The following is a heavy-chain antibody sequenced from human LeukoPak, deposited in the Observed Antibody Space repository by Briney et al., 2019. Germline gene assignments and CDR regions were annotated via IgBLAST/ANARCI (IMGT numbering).Heavy chain of an antibody. Sequence: ASVKVSCKASGYTFTSYDINWVRQTTGQGLEWMGWMNPNSGNTGYAQKFQGRVTMTRNTSISTAYMELSSLRSEDTAVYYCARVAEQWLGDDAFDIWGQGTMVTVSS. CDR2: MNPNSGNT. D-gene: IGHD6-19*01. V-gene: IGHV1-8*01. CDR3: ARVAEQWLGDDAFDI. J-gene: IGHJ3*02. CDR1: GYTFTSYD.